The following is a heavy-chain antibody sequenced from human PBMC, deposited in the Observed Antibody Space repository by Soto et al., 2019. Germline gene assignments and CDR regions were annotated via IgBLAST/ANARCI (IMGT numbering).Heavy chain of an antibody. CDR3: AKGPGVVAYYYYYYMDV. J-gene: IGHJ6*03. CDR2: ISGSGGST. CDR1: GFTFSSYA. D-gene: IGHD2-15*01. Sequence: GGSLRLSCAASGFTFSSYAMSWVRQAPGKGLEWVSAISGSGGSTYYADSVKGRFTISRDNSKNTLYLQMNSLRAEDTAVYYCAKGPGVVAYYYYYYMDVWGKGTTVTVSS. V-gene: IGHV3-23*01.